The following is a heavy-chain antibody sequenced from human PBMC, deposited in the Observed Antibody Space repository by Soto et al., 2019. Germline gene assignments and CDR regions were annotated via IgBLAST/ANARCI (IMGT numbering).Heavy chain of an antibody. CDR3: AREVLAARPENIPGY. CDR2: IIPIFGTA. Sequence: SVKVSCKASAYTFPSYAISWVRQAPGQGLEWMGGIIPIFGTANYAQKFQGRVTITADESTSTAYMELSSLRSEDTAVYYCAREVLAARPENIPGYWGHGTLVTVSS. CDR1: AYTFPSYA. D-gene: IGHD6-6*01. J-gene: IGHJ4*01. V-gene: IGHV1-69*13.